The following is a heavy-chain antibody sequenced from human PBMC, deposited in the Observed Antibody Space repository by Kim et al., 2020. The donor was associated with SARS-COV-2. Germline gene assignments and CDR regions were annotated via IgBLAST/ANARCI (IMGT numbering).Heavy chain of an antibody. V-gene: IGHV1-69*13. D-gene: IGHD3-10*01. CDR3: ARPISYGSGASLGY. Sequence: SVKVSCKASGGTFSSYAISWVRQAPGQGLEWMGGIIPIFGTANYAQKFQGRVTITADESTSTAYMELSSLRSEDTAVYYCARPISYGSGASLGYWGQGTLVTVSS. CDR1: GGTFSSYA. J-gene: IGHJ4*02. CDR2: IIPIFGTA.